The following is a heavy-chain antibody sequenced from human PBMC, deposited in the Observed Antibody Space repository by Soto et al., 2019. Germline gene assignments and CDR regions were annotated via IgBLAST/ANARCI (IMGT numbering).Heavy chain of an antibody. CDR2: ISYVGSNK. J-gene: IGHJ4*02. D-gene: IGHD3-10*01. CDR1: GFTFSSYA. CDR3: ARGWGYYGSGSYYNGFY. V-gene: IGHV3-30-3*01. Sequence: QVQLVESGGGVVQPGRSLRLSCAASGFTFSSYAMHWVRQAPGKGLEWVAVISYVGSNKYYADSVKGRFTISRDNSKNTLYLQMNSLRAEDTAVYYCARGWGYYGSGSYYNGFYWGQGTLVTVSS.